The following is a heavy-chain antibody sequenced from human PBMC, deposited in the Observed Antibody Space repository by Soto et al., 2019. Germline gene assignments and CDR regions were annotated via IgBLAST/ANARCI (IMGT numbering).Heavy chain of an antibody. J-gene: IGHJ5*02. CDR2: IYYSGST. V-gene: IGHV4-59*01. CDR1: GGSISSYY. D-gene: IGHD3-9*01. Sequence: SEPLSLTCTVSGGSISSYYWSWIRQPPGKGLEWIGYIYYSGSTNYNPSLKSRVTISVDTSKNQFSLKLSSVTAADTAVYYCARGGYDILTGYYDWFDPWGQGTLVTV. CDR3: ARGGYDILTGYYDWFDP.